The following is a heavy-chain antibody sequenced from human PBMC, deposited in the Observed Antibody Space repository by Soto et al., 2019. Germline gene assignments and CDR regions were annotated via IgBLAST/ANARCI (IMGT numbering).Heavy chain of an antibody. D-gene: IGHD3-22*01. CDR3: TTVKVNMLLVAPDH. V-gene: IGHV3-15*01. Sequence: GGSLRLSRAASGFIFSDAWMSWVRQVPGKGLEWVGRIKTKIAGGTTDYATPVKGRFTISRDDSKNTVYLQMSSMETEDTAVYYCTTVKVNMLLVAPDHWGQGTLVTVSS. CDR2: IKTKIAGGTT. J-gene: IGHJ4*02. CDR1: GFIFSDAW.